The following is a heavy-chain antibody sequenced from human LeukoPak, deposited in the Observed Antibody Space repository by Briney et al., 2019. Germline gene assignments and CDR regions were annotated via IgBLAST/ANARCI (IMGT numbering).Heavy chain of an antibody. CDR1: GITVSKYY. Sequence: GGSLRLSCVVSGITVSKYYITCVRQPAGKWMEWVSCIRERGGGTKHTDSVKGRFSISRDNSKNTVYLQMNSLRAEDTAVYFCARRGIVIRGVLIMGFHKAAYYFDYWGQGILVTVSS. D-gene: IGHD3-10*01. V-gene: IGHV3-23*01. CDR2: IRERGGGT. CDR3: ARRGIVIRGVLIMGFHKAAYYFDY. J-gene: IGHJ4*02.